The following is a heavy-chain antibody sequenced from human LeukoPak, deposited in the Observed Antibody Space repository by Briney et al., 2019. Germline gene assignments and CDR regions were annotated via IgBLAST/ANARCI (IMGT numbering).Heavy chain of an antibody. V-gene: IGHV1-8*01. D-gene: IGHD3-22*01. J-gene: IGHJ3*02. CDR1: GYIFTSYD. Sequence: ASVKVSCKASGYIFTSYDINWVRQAAGQGLEWMGWMSPNSGNTGFAQRFQGRVSITRDTSTGTAYMELSSLRSEDTAVYYCARPYYYDSSGYYYNAFDIWGQGTMVTVSS. CDR3: ARPYYYDSSGYYYNAFDI. CDR2: MSPNSGNT.